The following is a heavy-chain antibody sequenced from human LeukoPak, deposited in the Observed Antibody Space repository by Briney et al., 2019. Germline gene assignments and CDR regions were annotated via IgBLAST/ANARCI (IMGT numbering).Heavy chain of an antibody. CDR1: GYSFTYYA. V-gene: IGHV1-3*01. Sequence: GAPVNVSCTASGYSFTYYAMHWVRLAPGQSLEGMGWINADNGNTESSQKFQGRLTITWDTSATTAYMELSSLRSEDTAVYYCARGGPNRSGWTLDYWGQGTLVTVSS. CDR3: ARGGPNRSGWTLDY. D-gene: IGHD6-19*01. J-gene: IGHJ4*02. CDR2: INADNGNT.